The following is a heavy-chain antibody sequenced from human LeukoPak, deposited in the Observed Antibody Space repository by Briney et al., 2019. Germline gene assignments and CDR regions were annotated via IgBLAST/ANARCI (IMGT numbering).Heavy chain of an antibody. CDR2: IWYDGSNK. CDR3: AGGSLGSGTSSDCCPLDY. Sequence: GGSLRLSCAPSGFTFSSFAMHWVRQAPGKGLEWVAVIWYDGSNKYYADSVKGRFTISRDNSKNTLYLQMNSLRAEDTAVYYCAGGSLGSGTSSDCCPLDYWGQGTLVTVSS. J-gene: IGHJ4*02. CDR1: GFTFSSFA. V-gene: IGHV3-33*01. D-gene: IGHD2-15*01.